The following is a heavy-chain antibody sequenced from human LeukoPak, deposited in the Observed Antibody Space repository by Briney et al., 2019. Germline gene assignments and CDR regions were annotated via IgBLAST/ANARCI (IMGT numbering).Heavy chain of an antibody. J-gene: IGHJ4*02. V-gene: IGHV4-34*01. Sequence: PSETLSLTCAVYGGSFSGYYWSWIRQPPGKGLEWIGEINHSGGTNYNPSLKSRVTISVDTSKNQFSLKLSSVTAADTAVYYCARVWVTMVRGVIYRPYYFDYWGQGTLVTVSS. D-gene: IGHD3-10*01. CDR3: ARVWVTMVRGVIYRPYYFDY. CDR2: INHSGGT. CDR1: GGSFSGYY.